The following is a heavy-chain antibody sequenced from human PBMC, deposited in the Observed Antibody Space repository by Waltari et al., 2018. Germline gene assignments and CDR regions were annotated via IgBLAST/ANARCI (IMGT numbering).Heavy chain of an antibody. V-gene: IGHV4-59*01. J-gene: IGHJ4*02. CDR3: ASHDYSNYVIDY. CDR2: IYYSGST. Sequence: QVQLQESGPGLVKPSETLSLTCTVSGGSISSYYWRWIRQPPGKGLEWIGYIYYSGSTNYNPSLKSRVTISVDTSKNQFSLKLSSVTAADTAVYYSASHDYSNYVIDYWGQGTLVTVSS. D-gene: IGHD4-4*01. CDR1: GGSISSYY.